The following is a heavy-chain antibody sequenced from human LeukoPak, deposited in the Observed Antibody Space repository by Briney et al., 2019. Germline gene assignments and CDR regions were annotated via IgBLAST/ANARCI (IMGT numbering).Heavy chain of an antibody. CDR1: GYTFTSYD. D-gene: IGHD3-10*01. J-gene: IGHJ6*02. CDR3: ARVKMVRGALKNYYYYFGMDV. CDR2: MNPNSGNI. V-gene: IGHV1-8*01. Sequence: VASVKVSCKASGYTFTSYDINWVRQATGQGLEWMGWMNPNSGNIGYAQKFQGRVTMTRNTSISTAYMELSSLRSEDTAVYYCARVKMVRGALKNYYYYFGMDVWGQGTTVTVSS.